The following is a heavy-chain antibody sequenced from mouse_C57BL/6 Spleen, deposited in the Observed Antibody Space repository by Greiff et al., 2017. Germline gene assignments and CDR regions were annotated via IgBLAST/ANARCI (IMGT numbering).Heavy chain of an antibody. V-gene: IGHV1-15*01. CDR3: TRKGSTMVTSWYFDV. Sequence: QVQLKQSGAELVRPGASVTLSCKASGYTFTDYEMHWVKQTPVHGLEWIGAIDPETGGTAYNQKFKGKAILTADKSSSTAYMELRSLTSEDSAVYYCTRKGSTMVTSWYFDVWGTGTTVTVSS. D-gene: IGHD2-2*01. CDR1: GYTFTDYE. CDR2: IDPETGGT. J-gene: IGHJ1*03.